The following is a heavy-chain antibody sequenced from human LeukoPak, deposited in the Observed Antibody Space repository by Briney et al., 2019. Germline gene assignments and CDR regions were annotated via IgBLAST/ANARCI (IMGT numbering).Heavy chain of an antibody. CDR1: GFNFRNTG. D-gene: IGHD5-18*01. J-gene: IGHJ4*02. V-gene: IGHV3-23*01. CDR3: ARDDSSQLWIFRGFDY. Sequence: PGGSLRLSCAVAGFNFRNTGMSWVRQAPGKGLEWVSAIGGGGSDTKYTDSVKGRFTILRDISKNTLYLQMNSLRAEDTAVYYCARDDSSQLWIFRGFDYWGQGTLVTVSS. CDR2: IGGGGSDT.